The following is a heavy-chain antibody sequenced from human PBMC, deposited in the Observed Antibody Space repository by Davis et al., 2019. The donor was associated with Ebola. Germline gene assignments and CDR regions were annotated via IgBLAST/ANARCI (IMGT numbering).Heavy chain of an antibody. CDR2: IYYSGST. Sequence: SETLSLTCTVSGGSISSYYWSWIRQPPGKGLEWIGYIYYSGSTNYNPSLKSRVTISVDTSKNQFSLKLSSVTAADTAVYYCARDTAGRRWFDPWGQGTLVTVSS. J-gene: IGHJ5*02. CDR3: ARDTAGRRWFDP. V-gene: IGHV4-59*01. D-gene: IGHD5-18*01. CDR1: GGSISSYY.